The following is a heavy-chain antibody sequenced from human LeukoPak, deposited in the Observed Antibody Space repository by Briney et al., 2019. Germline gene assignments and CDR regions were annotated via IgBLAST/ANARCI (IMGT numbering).Heavy chain of an antibody. J-gene: IGHJ6*02. V-gene: IGHV3-21*01. CDR3: ARDRSGSDYYYYGMDV. Sequence: GGSLRLSCAASGFTFSNYAMHWVRQAPGKGLEWVSSISSSSSYIYYADSVKGRFTISRDNAKNSLYLQINSLRAEDTAVYYCARDRSGSDYYYYGMDVWGQGTTVTVSS. CDR1: GFTFSNYA. D-gene: IGHD1-26*01. CDR2: ISSSSSYI.